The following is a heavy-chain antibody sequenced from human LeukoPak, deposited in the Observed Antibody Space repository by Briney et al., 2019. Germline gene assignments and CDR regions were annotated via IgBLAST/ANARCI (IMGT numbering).Heavy chain of an antibody. D-gene: IGHD4-17*01. CDR1: GLTFSSYE. V-gene: IGHV3-48*03. CDR3: ARDQDGEYPDY. Sequence: GGSLRLSCAASGLTFSSYEMNWVRQAPGKGLEWVSYISSSGSTIYYADSVKGRFTISRDNAKNSLYLQMNSLRAEDTAVYYCARDQDGEYPDYWGQGTLVTVSS. J-gene: IGHJ4*02. CDR2: ISSSGSTI.